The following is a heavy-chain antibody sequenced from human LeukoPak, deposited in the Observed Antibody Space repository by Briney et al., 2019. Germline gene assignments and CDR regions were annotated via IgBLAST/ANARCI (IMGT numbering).Heavy chain of an antibody. J-gene: IGHJ3*02. Sequence: PSETLSLTCTVSGGSISSYYWSWIRQPPGKGLEWIGYIYYSGSTNYNPSLKSRVTISVDTSKNQFSLKLSSVTAADTAVYYRARAVGGIAAADAFDIWGQGTMVTVSS. CDR1: GGSISSYY. CDR3: ARAVGGIAAADAFDI. D-gene: IGHD6-13*01. CDR2: IYYSGST. V-gene: IGHV4-59*01.